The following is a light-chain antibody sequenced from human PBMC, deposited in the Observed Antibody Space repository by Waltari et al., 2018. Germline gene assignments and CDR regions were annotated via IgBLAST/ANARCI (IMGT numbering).Light chain of an antibody. J-gene: IGKJ2*01. V-gene: IGKV2-28*01. CDR1: GDMC. CDR2: WVS. Sequence: GDMCCDCYIRKSSRSPLLLIDWVSNRASGVPDRFNGSGLATDFTLKISRVEAEYVGVYYCMQALQTPYAFGQGTKLEIK. CDR3: MQALQTPYA.